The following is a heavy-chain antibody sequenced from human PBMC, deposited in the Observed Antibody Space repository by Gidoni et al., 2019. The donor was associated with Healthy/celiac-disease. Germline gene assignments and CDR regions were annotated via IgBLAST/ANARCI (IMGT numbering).Heavy chain of an antibody. CDR1: GYTFTRYY. CDR2: INHSGGSK. J-gene: IGHJ4*02. Sequence: QVQLVQSGAEAKTPGASVKVSCKSSGYTFTRYYMHWVRQAPGQGLGWMGIINHSGGSKSYAQKFQGRVTMTRDTSTSTVYMELSSLRSEDTAVYYCARGPQKRPGGITIFGVGGWGQGTLVTVSS. CDR3: ARGPQKRPGGITIFGVGG. V-gene: IGHV1-46*01. D-gene: IGHD3-3*01.